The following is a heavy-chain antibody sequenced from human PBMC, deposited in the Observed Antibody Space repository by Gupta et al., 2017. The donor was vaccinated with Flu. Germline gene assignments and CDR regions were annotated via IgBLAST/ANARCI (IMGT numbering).Heavy chain of an antibody. CDR2: IYPDGTSK. Sequence: EVQLVESGGGLVQPGGSLRLSCEASGFAFGHYWMYWVRQSPGKGLMWISRIYPDGTSKTNADSVKGRFTISRDNARNTLYLQMNSLRGDDTAIYYCARGGYYSYDAFDLWGQGTMVTVSS. D-gene: IGHD3-10*01. V-gene: IGHV3-74*03. CDR1: GFAFGHYW. CDR3: ARGGYYSYDAFDL. J-gene: IGHJ3*01.